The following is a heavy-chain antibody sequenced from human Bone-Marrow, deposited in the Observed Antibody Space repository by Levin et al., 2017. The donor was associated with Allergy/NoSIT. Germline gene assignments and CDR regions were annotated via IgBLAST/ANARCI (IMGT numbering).Heavy chain of an antibody. V-gene: IGHV4-59*01. CDR1: GGSISSYY. D-gene: IGHD4-17*01. J-gene: IGHJ6*02. Sequence: SETLSLTCTVSGGSISSYYWSWIRQPPGKGLEWIGYIYYSGSTNYNPSLKSRVTISVDTSKNQFSLKLSSVTAADTAVYYCARAHLGYGDYDSYDYGMDVWGQGTTVTVSS. CDR2: IYYSGST. CDR3: ARAHLGYGDYDSYDYGMDV.